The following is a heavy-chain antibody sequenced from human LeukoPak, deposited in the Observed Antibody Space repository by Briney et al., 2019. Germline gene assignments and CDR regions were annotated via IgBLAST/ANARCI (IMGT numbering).Heavy chain of an antibody. CDR1: GFTLSSYS. CDR2: ISISSTYK. J-gene: IGHJ6*02. D-gene: IGHD3/OR15-3a*01. Sequence: GGSLRLSCAASGFTLSSYSMNWVRQAPGKGLEWVSSISISSTYKYYADSVKGRFTTSRDNAKNSLYLQMNSLRAEDTAVYYCARGGVGLVIIPGWEYDYYGMDVWGQGTTVTVSS. CDR3: ARGGVGLVIIPGWEYDYYGMDV. V-gene: IGHV3-21*01.